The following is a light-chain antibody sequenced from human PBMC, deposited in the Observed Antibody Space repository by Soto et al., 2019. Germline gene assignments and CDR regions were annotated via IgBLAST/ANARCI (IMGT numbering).Light chain of an antibody. CDR3: QMYNNAPPLT. J-gene: IGKJ4*01. CDR1: QGLANY. CDR2: AAS. Sequence: DIQMTHSPSSLSASVGDRVTITCRASQGLANYLAWYQQKPGKVPKLLIFAASTLQSGVPSRFSGSGSGTDFTLTISSLQPEDVATYYCQMYNNAPPLTFGGGTKVELK. V-gene: IGKV1-27*01.